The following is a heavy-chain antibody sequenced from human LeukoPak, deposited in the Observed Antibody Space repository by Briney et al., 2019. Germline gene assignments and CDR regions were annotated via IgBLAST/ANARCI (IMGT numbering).Heavy chain of an antibody. Sequence: PSETLSLTCAVYGGSFSGYYWSWIRQPPGKGLEWIGEINHSGSTNYNPSLKSRVTISVDTSKNQFSLKLSSVTAADTAVYYCVWGFYYTGMDVWGQGTTVTVSS. CDR1: GGSFSGYY. CDR2: INHSGST. J-gene: IGHJ6*02. D-gene: IGHD3-16*01. CDR3: VWGFYYTGMDV. V-gene: IGHV4-34*01.